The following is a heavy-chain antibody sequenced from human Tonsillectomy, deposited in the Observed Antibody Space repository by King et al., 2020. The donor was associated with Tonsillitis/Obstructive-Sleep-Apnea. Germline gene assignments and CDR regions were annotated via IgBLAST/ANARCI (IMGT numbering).Heavy chain of an antibody. CDR3: AKDPLASYYFDY. CDR2: ISGSGGST. V-gene: IGHV3-23*04. D-gene: IGHD6-13*01. J-gene: IGHJ4*02. CDR1: GFTFSTYA. Sequence: GQLGQSGGGLVQPGGSLRLSCAASGFTFSTYAMSWVRQAPGKGLEWVSAISGSGGSTYYADSVKGRFTISRDNSKNTLYLQMNSLRAEDTAVYYCAKDPLASYYFDYWGQGTLVTVSS.